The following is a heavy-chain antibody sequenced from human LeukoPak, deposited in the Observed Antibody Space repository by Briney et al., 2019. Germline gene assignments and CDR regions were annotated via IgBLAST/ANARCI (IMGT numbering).Heavy chain of an antibody. Sequence: QTGGSLRLSCAASVLNFNNYAMNWVRQAPGKGLEWVSSISGSGGSTYFAGSVKGRVTISRDNSKNTMYMQMNSLRVEDTAVYYCAKGGQNYDFWRFDYWGQGSLVTVSS. CDR3: AKGGQNYDFWRFDY. D-gene: IGHD3-3*01. J-gene: IGHJ4*02. CDR1: VLNFNNYA. V-gene: IGHV3-23*01. CDR2: ISGSGGST.